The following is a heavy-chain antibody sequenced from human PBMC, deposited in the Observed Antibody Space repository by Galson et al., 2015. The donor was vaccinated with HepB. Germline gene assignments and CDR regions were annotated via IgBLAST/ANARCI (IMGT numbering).Heavy chain of an antibody. CDR1: GFTFSFYS. J-gene: IGHJ6*02. CDR3: VRDRIRTGLFSMDV. V-gene: IGHV3-21*04. D-gene: IGHD3/OR15-3a*01. CDR2: IDSTSSYI. Sequence: SLRLSCAASGFTFSFYSMNWVRQTPGRGLDWVSSIDSTSSYIYYADSVKGRFTISRDNAKNSVYLQMNSLRAEDTAVYYCVRDRIRTGLFSMDVWGQGTTVAVSS.